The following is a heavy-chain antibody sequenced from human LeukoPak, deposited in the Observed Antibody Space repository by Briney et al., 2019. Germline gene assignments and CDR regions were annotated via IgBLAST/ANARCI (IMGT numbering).Heavy chain of an antibody. D-gene: IGHD1-26*01. CDR1: GGTFSSYA. CDR3: ARYSVVGATVFDY. V-gene: IGHV1-69*01. CDR2: IIPIFGTA. J-gene: IGHJ4*02. Sequence: SVTVSFKASGGTFSSYAISWVRQAPGQGLEWMGGIIPIFGTANYAQKFQGRVTITADESTGTAYMELSSLRSEDTAVYYCARYSVVGATVFDYWGQGTLVTVSS.